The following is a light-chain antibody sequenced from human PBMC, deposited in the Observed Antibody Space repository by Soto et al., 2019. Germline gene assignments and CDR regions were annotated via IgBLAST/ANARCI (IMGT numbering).Light chain of an antibody. J-gene: IGKJ1*01. CDR3: QQFNIYPWT. Sequence: EIVLAQSPVTLSLSPGERATLSCRASQSVTNSFLAWYQQKPGQAPRLLIYGASRRATGIPDRFTGSGSGTDFTLTISSLQPDDFATYYCQQFNIYPWTFGQGTKVDIK. CDR2: GAS. V-gene: IGKV3-20*01. CDR1: QSVTNSF.